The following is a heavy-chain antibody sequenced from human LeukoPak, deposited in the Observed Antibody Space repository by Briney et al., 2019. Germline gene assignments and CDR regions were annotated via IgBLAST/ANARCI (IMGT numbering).Heavy chain of an antibody. J-gene: IGHJ4*02. Sequence: PGGSLRLSCAASGFAFSDFWMSWVRQAPGKGLEWVANVRHDGSAKYYVPSVRGRFTISRDNAKNSLYLQMNSLTVEDTAVYYCATSHGSAGNDWGQGTLVTVSS. CDR1: GFAFSDFW. V-gene: IGHV3-7*01. D-gene: IGHD2-15*01. CDR3: ATSHGSAGND. CDR2: VRHDGSAK.